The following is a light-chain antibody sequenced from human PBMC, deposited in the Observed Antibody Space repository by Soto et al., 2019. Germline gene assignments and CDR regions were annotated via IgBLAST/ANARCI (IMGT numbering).Light chain of an antibody. Sequence: EIVMTQSPATLSVSPGARATLSCRASQSVSGNLAWYQQKPGQPPKLLIYWASTRESGVPDRFSGSGSGTDFTITISILQAEDVAVYYCQQYYSTPITFGQGTRLEIK. CDR3: QQYYSTPIT. CDR2: WAS. V-gene: IGKV4-1*01. CDR1: QSVSGN. J-gene: IGKJ5*01.